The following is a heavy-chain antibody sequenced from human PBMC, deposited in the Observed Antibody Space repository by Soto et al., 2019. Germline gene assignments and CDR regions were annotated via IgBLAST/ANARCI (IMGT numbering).Heavy chain of an antibody. Sequence: EVQLLESGGELVQPGGSLRLSCAASGFTFSSYTMNWVRQAPGKGLDWVSTITSGGTTYYADSVKGRFTISRDDSKTTLYLQMNSLRAEDTALYYCAKRHTTVATPANYFDYWGQGTLVTVSS. V-gene: IGHV3-23*01. CDR2: ITSGGTT. J-gene: IGHJ4*02. CDR3: AKRHTTVATPANYFDY. CDR1: GFTFSSYT. D-gene: IGHD1-1*01.